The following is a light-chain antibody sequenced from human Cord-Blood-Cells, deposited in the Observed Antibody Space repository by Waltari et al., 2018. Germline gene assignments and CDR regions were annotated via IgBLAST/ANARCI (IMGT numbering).Light chain of an antibody. Sequence: QSVLTQPPSASGTPAQRVTISCSGSSSNIGSNPVNWYQQLPGTAPKLLIYSNNQRPSGVPDRFSGSKSGTSASLAISGLQSEDEADYYCAAWDDSLNGPVFGGGTKLTVL. CDR3: AAWDDSLNGPV. CDR1: SSNIGSNP. V-gene: IGLV1-44*01. J-gene: IGLJ3*02. CDR2: SNN.